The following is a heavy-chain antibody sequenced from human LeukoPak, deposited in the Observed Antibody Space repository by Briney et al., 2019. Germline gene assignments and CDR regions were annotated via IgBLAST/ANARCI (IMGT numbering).Heavy chain of an antibody. Sequence: ASVMVSCKASGGTFSSYAISWVRQAPGQGLEWMGGIIPIFGTANYAQKFQGRVTITADESTSTAYMELSSLRSEDTAVYYCARDSKRSLGYCSGGSCYYGGYWGQGTLVTVSS. V-gene: IGHV1-69*13. D-gene: IGHD2-15*01. CDR3: ARDSKRSLGYCSGGSCYYGGY. J-gene: IGHJ4*02. CDR1: GGTFSSYA. CDR2: IIPIFGTA.